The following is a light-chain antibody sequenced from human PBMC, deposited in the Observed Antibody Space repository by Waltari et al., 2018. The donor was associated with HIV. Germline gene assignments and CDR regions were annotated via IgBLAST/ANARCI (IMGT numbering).Light chain of an antibody. J-gene: IGKJ4*02. V-gene: IGKV3-15*01. CDR3: QQYNKWPRT. CDR1: ENINTT. CDR2: GAS. Sequence: EIVITQSPATLSVSHGARRTLSCRASENINTTLAWYQLKPGQAPRLLISGASTRATGIPARFSGSGSGTDFTLNIDTLQSEDFAVYYCQQYNKWPRTFGRGTKVEI.